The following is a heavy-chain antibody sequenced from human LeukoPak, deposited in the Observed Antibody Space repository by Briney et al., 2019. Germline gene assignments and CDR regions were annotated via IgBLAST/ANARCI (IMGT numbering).Heavy chain of an antibody. Sequence: SETLSLTCAVYGGSFSGYYWSRIRQPPGKGLEWIGEINHSGSTNYNPSLKSRVTISVDTSKNQFSLKLSSVTAADTAVYYCARLGDSGYDYGIDYWGQGTLVTVSS. J-gene: IGHJ4*02. CDR3: ARLGDSGYDYGIDY. V-gene: IGHV4-34*01. D-gene: IGHD5-12*01. CDR1: GGSFSGYY. CDR2: INHSGST.